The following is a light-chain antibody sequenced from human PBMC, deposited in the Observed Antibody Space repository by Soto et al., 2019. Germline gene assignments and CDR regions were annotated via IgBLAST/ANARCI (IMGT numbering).Light chain of an antibody. CDR1: QSVSSNY. V-gene: IGKV3-20*01. CDR2: GAS. Sequence: EIVLTQSPGTLSLSTRERATLACRASQSVSSNYLAWYQHKPGQAPRLLIYGASNRAPGIPDRLSGSGSGTDFSLTLSSLEPEDFDVYYCQQYDESPRTFGQGAQVE. J-gene: IGKJ1*01. CDR3: QQYDESPRT.